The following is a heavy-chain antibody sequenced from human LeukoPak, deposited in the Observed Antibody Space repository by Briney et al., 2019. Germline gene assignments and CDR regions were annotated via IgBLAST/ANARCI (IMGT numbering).Heavy chain of an antibody. V-gene: IGHV4-59*08. CDR2: IYYSGST. CDR1: GGSTSSYY. CDR3: ARRRYCSSSNCHDFDY. D-gene: IGHD2-2*01. Sequence: SETLSLTCTVSGGSTSSYYWSWIRQPPGKGLEWIGYIYYSGSTNYNPSLKSRVTISIDTSRNQFSLKLSSVTAADAAVYYCARRRYCSSSNCHDFDYWGQGTLVTVSS. J-gene: IGHJ4*02.